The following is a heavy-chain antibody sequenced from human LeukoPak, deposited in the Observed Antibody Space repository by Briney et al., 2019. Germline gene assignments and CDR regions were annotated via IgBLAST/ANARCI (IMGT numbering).Heavy chain of an antibody. CDR1: GYSISSGYY. Sequence: SETLSLTCTVSGYSISSGYYWGWIRQPPGKGLEWIGSIYHSGSTYYNPSLKSRVTISVDTSKNQFSLKLSSVTAADTAVYYCARSRVVTMVRGVIIRTRTRYFDLWGRGTLVTVSS. J-gene: IGHJ2*01. CDR3: ARSRVVTMVRGVIIRTRTRYFDL. CDR2: IYHSGST. D-gene: IGHD3-10*01. V-gene: IGHV4-38-2*02.